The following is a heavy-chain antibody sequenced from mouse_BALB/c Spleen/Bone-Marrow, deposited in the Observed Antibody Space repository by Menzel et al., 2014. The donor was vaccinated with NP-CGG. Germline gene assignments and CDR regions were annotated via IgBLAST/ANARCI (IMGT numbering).Heavy chain of an antibody. V-gene: IGHV14-3*02. CDR3: AGYYCYAMDY. J-gene: IGHJ4*01. CDR2: IDPANGNT. Sequence: EVKLVESGAELVKPGASVKLSCTASGFNIKDTYIHWVKQRPEQGLEWIGRIDPANGNTKYDPKFQGKATITADTSSNTAYLQLSSLTSEDTAVYYCAGYYCYAMDYWGQGASVTVAS. CDR1: GFNIKDTY.